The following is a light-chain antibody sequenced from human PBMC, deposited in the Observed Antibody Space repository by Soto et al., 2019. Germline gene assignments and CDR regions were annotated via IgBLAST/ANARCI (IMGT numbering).Light chain of an antibody. Sequence: ALTQPASVSGSPGQSITISCTGTSSDVGGYNYVSWYQQHPGKAPKLMIYEVSNRPSGVSNRFSGSKSGNTASLTISGLQAEDEADYYCSSYTRSSTWVFGGGTKVTVL. V-gene: IGLV2-14*01. J-gene: IGLJ3*02. CDR2: EVS. CDR1: SSDVGGYNY. CDR3: SSYTRSSTWV.